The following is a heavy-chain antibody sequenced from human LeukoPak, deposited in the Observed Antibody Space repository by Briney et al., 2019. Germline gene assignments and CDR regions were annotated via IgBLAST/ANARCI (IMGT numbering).Heavy chain of an antibody. CDR2: ISSSSSYI. Sequence: PGGSLRLSCAASGFTFSSYSMNWVRQAPGKGLEWVSSISSSSSYIYYADSVKGRFTISRDNAKNSLYLQMRSLRGEDTAIYYCARDSPESDSFAYDYWGQGTLVTVSS. CDR1: GFTFSSYS. J-gene: IGHJ4*02. V-gene: IGHV3-21*01. CDR3: ARDSPESDSFAYDY. D-gene: IGHD1-14*01.